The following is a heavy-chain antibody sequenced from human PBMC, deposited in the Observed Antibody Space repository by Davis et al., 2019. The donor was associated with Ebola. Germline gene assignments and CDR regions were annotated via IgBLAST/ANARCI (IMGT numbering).Heavy chain of an antibody. J-gene: IGHJ4*02. D-gene: IGHD4-17*01. V-gene: IGHV3-73*01. Sequence: GESLKISCAASGFTFSGSAMHWVRQASGKGLEWVGRIRSKANSYATAYAASVKGRFTISRDDSTNTAYLQMNSLKTEDTAVYYCTMTTVTTDYWGQGTLVTVSS. CDR2: IRSKANSYAT. CDR1: GFTFSGSA. CDR3: TMTTVTTDY.